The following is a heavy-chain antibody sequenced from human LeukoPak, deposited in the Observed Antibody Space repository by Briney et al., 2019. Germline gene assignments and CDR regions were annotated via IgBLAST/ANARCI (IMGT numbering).Heavy chain of an antibody. Sequence: GPSLRLSCAASGFIFSNYAMSWVRQAPGKGLEWVSAITGSGDSTYYADSVKVRFTISRDNSKNTLYVKMNTLRAADTAVYYCAKWGDYYISAGYYVPDCWGPVTIVTV. CDR1: GFIFSNYA. CDR2: ITGSGDST. J-gene: IGHJ4*02. CDR3: AKWGDYYISAGYYVPDC. D-gene: IGHD3-9*01. V-gene: IGHV3-23*01.